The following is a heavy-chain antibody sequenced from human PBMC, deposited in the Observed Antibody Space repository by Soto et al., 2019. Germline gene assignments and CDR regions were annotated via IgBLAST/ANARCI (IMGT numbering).Heavy chain of an antibody. D-gene: IGHD6-19*01. V-gene: IGHV3-23*01. J-gene: IGHJ5*02. CDR2: ISGSGGST. CDR1: GFTFSNYA. Sequence: GGSLRLSCVASGFTFSNYAMNWVRQAPGKGLEWVSAISGSGGSTYYADSVKGRFTISRDNSKNTLYLQMNSLRAEDTAVYYCAKPALAGMWHWFDPWGQGTLVTVSS. CDR3: AKPALAGMWHWFDP.